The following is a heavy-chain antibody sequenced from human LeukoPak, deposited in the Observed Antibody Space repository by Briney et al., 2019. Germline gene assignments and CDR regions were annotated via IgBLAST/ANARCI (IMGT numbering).Heavy chain of an antibody. CDR3: ASSNRYCTNGVCYRN. Sequence: GGSLRHSCAASGFTFSSYSMNWVRQAPGKGLEWVSSISSSSSYIYYADSVKGRFTISRDNAKNSLYLQMNSLRAEDTAVYYCASSNRYCTNGVCYRNWGQGTLVTVSS. D-gene: IGHD2-8*01. J-gene: IGHJ4*02. CDR2: ISSSSSYI. CDR1: GFTFSSYS. V-gene: IGHV3-21*01.